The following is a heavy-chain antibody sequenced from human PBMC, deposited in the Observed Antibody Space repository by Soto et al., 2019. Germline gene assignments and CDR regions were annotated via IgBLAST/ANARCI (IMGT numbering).Heavy chain of an antibody. CDR3: ARSIAVAGTLPDAFDI. CDR2: MNPNSGNT. CDR1: GYTFTSYD. J-gene: IGHJ6*04. D-gene: IGHD6-19*01. V-gene: IGHV1-8*01. Sequence: GASVKVSCKASGYTFTSYDINWVRQATGQGLEWMGWMNPNSGNTGYAQKFQGRVTMTRNTSISTAYMELSSLRSEDTAVYYCARSIAVAGTLPDAFDIWGEVTTVTASS.